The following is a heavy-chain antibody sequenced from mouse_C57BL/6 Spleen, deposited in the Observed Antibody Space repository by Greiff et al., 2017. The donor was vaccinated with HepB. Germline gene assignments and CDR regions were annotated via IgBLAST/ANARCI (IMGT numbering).Heavy chain of an antibody. V-gene: IGHV5-9-1*02. CDR3: TRDGATDYGSSHWYFDV. D-gene: IGHD1-1*01. J-gene: IGHJ1*03. CDR2: ISSGGDYI. CDR1: GFTFSSYA. Sequence: EVKLVESGEGLVKPGGSLKLSCAASGFTFSSYAMSWVRQTPEKRLEWVAYISSGGDYIYYADTVKGRFTISRDNARNTLYLQMSSLKSEDTAMYYCTRDGATDYGSSHWYFDVWGTGTTVTVSS.